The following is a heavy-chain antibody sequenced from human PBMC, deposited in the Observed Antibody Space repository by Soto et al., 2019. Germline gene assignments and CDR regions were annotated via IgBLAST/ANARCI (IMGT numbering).Heavy chain of an antibody. CDR3: ARCIPAAIGARRPPTGMDV. Sequence: PGGSLRLSCAASGFTFSSYEMNWVRQAPGKGLEWVSYISSSGSTIYYADSVKGRFTISRDNAKNSLYLQMNSLRAEDTAVYYCARCIPAAIGARRPPTGMDVWGQGTTVTVSS. CDR1: GFTFSSYE. J-gene: IGHJ6*02. CDR2: ISSSGSTI. V-gene: IGHV3-48*03. D-gene: IGHD2-2*01.